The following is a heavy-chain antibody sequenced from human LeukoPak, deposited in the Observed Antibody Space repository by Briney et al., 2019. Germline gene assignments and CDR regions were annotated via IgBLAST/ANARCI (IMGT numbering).Heavy chain of an antibody. Sequence: ASVKLSCKASGYTFTSYGISWVRQAPGPGLEWMGWISAYNGNTNYAQKLQGRVTMTTDTSTSTAYMELRSLRSDDTAGYYCARVCGGSCYGRKGPNWFDPWGQGTLVTVSS. J-gene: IGHJ5*02. CDR1: GYTFTSYG. V-gene: IGHV1-18*01. D-gene: IGHD2-15*01. CDR2: ISAYNGNT. CDR3: ARVCGGSCYGRKGPNWFDP.